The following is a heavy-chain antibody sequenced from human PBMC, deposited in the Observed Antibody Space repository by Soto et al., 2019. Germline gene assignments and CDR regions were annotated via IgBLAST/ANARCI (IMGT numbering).Heavy chain of an antibody. CDR1: GYIFINQW. J-gene: IGHJ4*02. CDR2: IDPSDSYT. D-gene: IGHD2-15*01. V-gene: IGHV5-10-1*01. CDR3: ASGRWNLHFHY. Sequence: GESLKISCKASGYIFINQWITWVRQMPGKGLEWMGNIDPSDSYTNYSPSFQGHVTISVDKSIRTAYLQWTSLKTSDTAIYYCASGRWNLHFHYWGQGSLVTV.